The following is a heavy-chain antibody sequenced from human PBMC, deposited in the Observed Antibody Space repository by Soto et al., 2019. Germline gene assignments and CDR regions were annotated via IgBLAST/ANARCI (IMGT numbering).Heavy chain of an antibody. D-gene: IGHD6-13*01. J-gene: IGHJ2*01. V-gene: IGHV1-18*01. CDR2: ISAYNGNT. CDR3: ARDSRVQQGHFDL. Sequence: ASVKVSCKASGGTFSSYAISWVRQAPGQGLEWMGGISAYNGNTNYAQKLQGRVTMTTDTSTSTAYMELRSLRSDDTAVYYCARDSRVQQGHFDLWGRGTLVTVSS. CDR1: GGTFSSYA.